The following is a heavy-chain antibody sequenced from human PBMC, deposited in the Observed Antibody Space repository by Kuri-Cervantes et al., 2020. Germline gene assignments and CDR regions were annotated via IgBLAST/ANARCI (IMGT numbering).Heavy chain of an antibody. CDR2: IKQDGSEK. J-gene: IGHJ4*02. Sequence: GESLKISCAASGFTFSSSWMSWVRQAPGKGLEWVANIKQDGSEKYYVDSVKGRFTISRDNAKNSLYLQMNSLRAEDTAVYYCARGGSSWSLYSWGQGTLVTVSS. CDR1: GFTFSSSW. CDR3: ARGGSSWSLYS. D-gene: IGHD6-13*01. V-gene: IGHV3-7*01.